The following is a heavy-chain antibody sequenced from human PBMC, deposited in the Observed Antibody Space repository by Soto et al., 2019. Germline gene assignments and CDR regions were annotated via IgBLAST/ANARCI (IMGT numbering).Heavy chain of an antibody. CDR1: GFTFSSYS. V-gene: IGHV3-48*01. Sequence: GGSLRLSCAASGFTFSSYSMNWVRQAPGKGLEWVSYISSSSSTIYYADSVKGRFTISRDNAKNSLYLQMNSLRAEDTAVYYCARGRLWYQGGDAFDIWGQGTMVTVSS. J-gene: IGHJ3*02. D-gene: IGHD6-13*01. CDR2: ISSSSSTI. CDR3: ARGRLWYQGGDAFDI.